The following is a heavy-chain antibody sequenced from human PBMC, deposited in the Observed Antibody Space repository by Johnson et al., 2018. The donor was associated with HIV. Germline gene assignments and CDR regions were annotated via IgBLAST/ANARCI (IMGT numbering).Heavy chain of an antibody. CDR2: ISYDGSNK. D-gene: IGHD1-26*01. CDR3: ARGGGVVGNAFDI. Sequence: QVQLVESGGGVVQPGRSLRLSCAASGFTFSSYAIHWVRQAPGKGLEWVAVISYDGSNKYYADSVKGRFTISRDNSKNTLYLQMNSLRAEDTAVYYCARGGGVVGNAFDIWGQGTMVTVSS. V-gene: IGHV3-30-3*01. J-gene: IGHJ3*02. CDR1: GFTFSSYA.